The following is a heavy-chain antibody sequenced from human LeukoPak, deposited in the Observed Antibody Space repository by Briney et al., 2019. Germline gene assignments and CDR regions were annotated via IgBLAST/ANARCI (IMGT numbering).Heavy chain of an antibody. J-gene: IGHJ4*02. D-gene: IGHD3-22*01. CDR1: GFTFSSYW. CDR2: IKQDGSEK. V-gene: IGHV3-7*01. CDR3: ARPNPSWYDSSGYSY. Sequence: GSLRLSCTASGFTFSSYWMSWVRQAPGKGLEWVANIKQDGSEKYYVDSVKGRFTISRDNAKNSLYLQMNSLRAEDTAVYYCARPNPSWYDSSGYSYWGQGTLVTVSS.